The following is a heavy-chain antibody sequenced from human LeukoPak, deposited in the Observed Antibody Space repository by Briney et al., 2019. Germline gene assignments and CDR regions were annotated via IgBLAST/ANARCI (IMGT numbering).Heavy chain of an antibody. V-gene: IGHV4-59*01. CDR3: AREGPDYDGSGTDAFDR. D-gene: IGHD3-10*01. CDR1: GGSISSYY. Sequence: SETLSLTCTVSGGSISSYYWSWIRQPPGKGLEWIGYIYYSGSTNYNPSLKSRVTISVDTSKNQLSLKLSSVTAADTAVYYCAREGPDYDGSGTDAFDRWGQGTMVTVSS. CDR2: IYYSGST. J-gene: IGHJ3*02.